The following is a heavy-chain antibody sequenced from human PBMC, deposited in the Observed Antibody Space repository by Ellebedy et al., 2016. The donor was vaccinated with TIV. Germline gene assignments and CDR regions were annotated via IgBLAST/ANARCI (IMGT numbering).Heavy chain of an antibody. V-gene: IGHV3-23*01. Sequence: GGSLRLSXAASGFTFSSYAMSWVRQAPGKGLEWVSVISGSGGTPYYADSVKGRFTISRDNSKNTLYLQMNSLRAEDTAVYYCAKDDCSGSTCSLDNWGQGTLVTVSS. D-gene: IGHD2-15*01. CDR2: ISGSGGTP. CDR3: AKDDCSGSTCSLDN. J-gene: IGHJ4*02. CDR1: GFTFSSYA.